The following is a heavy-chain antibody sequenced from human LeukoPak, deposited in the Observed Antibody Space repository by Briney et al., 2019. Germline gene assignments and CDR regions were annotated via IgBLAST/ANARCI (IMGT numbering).Heavy chain of an antibody. CDR1: GYTFTDYY. Sequence: EASVKVSCKTAGYTFTDYYMYWVREAPGQVLEWMGWINPNSGGTNYAQKFQGRVTMTRDTSISTAYMELSRLRSDDTAVYYCASGLWRGFDPWGQGTLVTVSS. CDR2: INPNSGGT. J-gene: IGHJ5*02. D-gene: IGHD1-1*01. CDR3: ASGLWRGFDP. V-gene: IGHV1-2*02.